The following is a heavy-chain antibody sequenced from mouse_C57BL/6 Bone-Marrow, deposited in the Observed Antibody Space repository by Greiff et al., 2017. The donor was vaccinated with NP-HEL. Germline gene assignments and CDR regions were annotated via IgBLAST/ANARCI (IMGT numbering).Heavy chain of an antibody. CDR1: GYTFTSYW. J-gene: IGHJ4*01. D-gene: IGHD2-4*01. Sequence: QVQLQQPGAELVKPGASVKMSCKASGYTFTSYWITWVKQRPGQGLEWIGDIYPGSGSTNYNEKFKSKATLTVDTSSSTAYMQLSSLTSEDSAVYYCARSYDYPFYYAMDYWGQGTSVTVSS. CDR3: ARSYDYPFYYAMDY. CDR2: IYPGSGST. V-gene: IGHV1-55*01.